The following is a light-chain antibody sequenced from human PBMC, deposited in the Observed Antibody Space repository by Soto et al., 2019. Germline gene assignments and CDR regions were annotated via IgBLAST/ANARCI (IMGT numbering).Light chain of an antibody. CDR2: EVS. J-gene: IGLJ2*01. V-gene: IGLV2-14*01. CDR1: SSDVGGYNY. CDR3: SSYTSSSTVV. Sequence: QSVLTQPASVSGSPGQSITISCTGTSSDVGGYNYVSWYQQHPGKAPKLMIYEVSNRPSGVSNRFSGSKSGNTASLTISGLQAEDEADDYGSSYTSSSTVVFGGGTKVTVL.